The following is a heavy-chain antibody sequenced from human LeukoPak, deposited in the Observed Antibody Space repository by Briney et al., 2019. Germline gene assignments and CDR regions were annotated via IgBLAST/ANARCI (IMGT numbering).Heavy chain of an antibody. V-gene: IGHV3-23*01. D-gene: IGHD2-2*01. J-gene: IGHJ4*02. CDR3: AKGLGYCSSTSCYQYYFDY. Sequence: GGSLRLSCAASGFTFSSYAMSWVRQAPGKGLEGVSAIRGSGGSTYYADAVKGRLTISRDNSKTPLYLQMNSLRAEDTAVYYCAKGLGYCSSTSCYQYYFDYWGQGTLVTVSS. CDR2: IRGSGGST. CDR1: GFTFSSYA.